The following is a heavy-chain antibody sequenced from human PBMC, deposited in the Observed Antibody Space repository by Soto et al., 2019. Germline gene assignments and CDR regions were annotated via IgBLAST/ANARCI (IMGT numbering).Heavy chain of an antibody. Sequence: ASVKVSCKASGYTFTGYYMHWVRQAPGQGXEWMGWINPNSGGTNYAQKFQGRVTTTRDTSISTAYMELSRLRSDDTAVYYCVMDIVVVPAAPGPYRMDVWGQGTTVTVSS. J-gene: IGHJ6*02. CDR1: GYTFTGYY. CDR2: INPNSGGT. CDR3: VMDIVVVPAAPGPYRMDV. D-gene: IGHD2-2*03. V-gene: IGHV1-2*02.